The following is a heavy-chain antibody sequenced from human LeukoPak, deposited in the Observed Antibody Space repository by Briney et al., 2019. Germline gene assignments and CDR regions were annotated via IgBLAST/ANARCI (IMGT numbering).Heavy chain of an antibody. CDR3: AREGGGRYFDRFSWFDP. CDR2: IKQDGSEK. D-gene: IGHD3-9*01. J-gene: IGHJ5*02. Sequence: GGSLRLSCAASGFTFSSYWMSWVRQAPGKGLEWVANIKQDGSEKYYVDSVKGRFTISRDNAKNSLYLQMNSLRAEDTAVYYCAREGGGRYFDRFSWFDPWGQGTLVTVSS. CDR1: GFTFSSYW. V-gene: IGHV3-7*03.